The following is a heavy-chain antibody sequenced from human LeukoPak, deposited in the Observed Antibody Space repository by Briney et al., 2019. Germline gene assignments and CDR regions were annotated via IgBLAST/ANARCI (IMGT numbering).Heavy chain of an antibody. CDR3: ARGRRRGATPFDY. V-gene: IGHV4-34*01. Sequence: SETLSLTCAVYGGSFRGYYWSWIRQPPGKGLEWIGEINHSGSTNYNPSLKSRVTISVDTSKNQFSLKLSSVTAADTAVYYCARGRRRGATPFDYWGQGTLVTVSS. J-gene: IGHJ4*02. CDR1: GGSFRGYY. CDR2: INHSGST. D-gene: IGHD1-26*01.